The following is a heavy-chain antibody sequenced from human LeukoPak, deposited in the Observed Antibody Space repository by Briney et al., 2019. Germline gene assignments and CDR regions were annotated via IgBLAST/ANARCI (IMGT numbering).Heavy chain of an antibody. J-gene: IGHJ4*02. CDR1: GGSFSGYY. CDR2: INHSGST. Sequence: SETLSLTCAVYGGSFSGYYWSWIRQPPGKGLEWIGEINHSGSTNYNPSLKSRVTISVDTSKNQFSLKLSSVTAADTAVYYCARERYYDILTALAYWAQEPLVTASS. D-gene: IGHD3-9*01. CDR3: ARERYYDILTALAY. V-gene: IGHV4-34*01.